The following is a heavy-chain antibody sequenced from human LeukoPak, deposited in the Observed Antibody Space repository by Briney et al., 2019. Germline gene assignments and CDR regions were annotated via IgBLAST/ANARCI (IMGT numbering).Heavy chain of an antibody. D-gene: IGHD3-22*01. CDR2: ISVSGGST. V-gene: IGHV3-23*01. J-gene: IGHJ4*02. CDR3: AKDGSSGYYYFDY. CDR1: GFTFSSFD. Sequence: GGSLRLSCAASGFTFSSFDMSWVRQAPGKGLEWVSVISVSGGSTTYADSVKGRFTISRDISKNTLYLQMNSLRAEDTAVYYCAKDGSSGYYYFDYWGQGTLVTVSS.